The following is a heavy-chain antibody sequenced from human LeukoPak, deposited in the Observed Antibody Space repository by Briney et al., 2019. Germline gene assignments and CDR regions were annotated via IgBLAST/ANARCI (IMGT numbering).Heavy chain of an antibody. D-gene: IGHD3-3*01. Sequence: ASVKVSCKASGYIFSSYGISWVRQAPGQGLEWMGWISAYNGNINYAQKLQGRVTMTTDTSTSTAYMELRSLRSDDTAVYYCVRALSDDFWSAYQDYWGQGTLVTVSS. CDR2: ISAYNGNI. CDR1: GYIFSSYG. V-gene: IGHV1-18*01. CDR3: VRALSDDFWSAYQDY. J-gene: IGHJ4*02.